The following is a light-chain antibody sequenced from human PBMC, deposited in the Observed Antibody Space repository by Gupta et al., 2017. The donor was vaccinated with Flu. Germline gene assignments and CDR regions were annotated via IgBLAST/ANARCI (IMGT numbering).Light chain of an antibody. CDR1: NIEEKS. Sequence: SSVLAQPPSVSVAPGQTATITCGGNNIEEKSVHWYQLRPGRAPVLVGYGDSARPSGIPERLSGSNSGNTANLTISTVEAGDEADYYCQVWDVSSAQGVFGGGTMLTVL. J-gene: IGLJ3*02. CDR3: QVWDVSSAQGV. V-gene: IGLV3-21*02. CDR2: GDS.